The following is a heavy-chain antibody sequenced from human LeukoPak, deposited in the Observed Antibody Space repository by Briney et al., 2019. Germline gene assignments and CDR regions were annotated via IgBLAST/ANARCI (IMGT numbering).Heavy chain of an antibody. V-gene: IGHV4-34*01. D-gene: IGHD6-19*01. Sequence: SETLSLTCAVYGGSFSGYYWSWIRQPPGKGLEWIGEINHSGSTNYNPSLKSRVTISVDTSKNQFSLKLSSVTAADTAVYYCARGRGGWYHRYFQHWGQGTLVTVSS. CDR1: GGSFSGYY. J-gene: IGHJ1*01. CDR3: ARGRGGWYHRYFQH. CDR2: INHSGST.